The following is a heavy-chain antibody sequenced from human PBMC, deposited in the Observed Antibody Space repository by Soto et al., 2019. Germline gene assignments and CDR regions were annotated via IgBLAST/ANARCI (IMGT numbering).Heavy chain of an antibody. CDR3: AREYPGIAAATSHFDY. J-gene: IGHJ4*02. CDR1: GFTFSSYS. CDR2: ISSSSTI. V-gene: IGHV3-48*02. Sequence: GGSLRLSCAASGFTFSSYSMNWVRQAPGKGLEWVSYISSSSTIYYADSVKGRFTISRDNAKNSLYLQMNSLRDEDTAVYYCAREYPGIAAATSHFDYWGQGTLVTVSS. D-gene: IGHD6-13*01.